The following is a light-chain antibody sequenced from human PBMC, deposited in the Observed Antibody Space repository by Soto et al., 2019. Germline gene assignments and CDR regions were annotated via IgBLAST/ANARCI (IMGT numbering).Light chain of an antibody. CDR3: AAWADSVSGPEWV. V-gene: IGLV1-47*01. CDR2: RNN. J-gene: IGLJ3*02. CDR1: SSNIGSNY. Sequence: QSVLTQPPSASGTPGQRVTISCSGGSSNIGSNYVYWYHQLPGTAPKLLIYRNNQRPSGVPDRFSGSKSGTSASLAISGLRSEDEADYYCAAWADSVSGPEWVFGGGTQLTVL.